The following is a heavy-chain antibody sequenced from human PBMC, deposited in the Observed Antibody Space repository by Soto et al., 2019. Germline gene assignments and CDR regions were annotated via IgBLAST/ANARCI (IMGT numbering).Heavy chain of an antibody. J-gene: IGHJ3*02. V-gene: IGHV4-34*01. CDR2: INHSGST. CDR3: ARAPRYYDFWSGYPNRRVFGAFDI. Sequence: SQTLSVTCGVGGGSCSGYCWSCISKPPGKGLEWIGEINHSGSTNYNPSLKSRVTISVDTSKNQFSLKLSSVTAADTAVYYCARAPRYYDFWSGYPNRRVFGAFDIWGQGTMVTVSS. CDR1: GGSCSGYC. D-gene: IGHD3-3*01.